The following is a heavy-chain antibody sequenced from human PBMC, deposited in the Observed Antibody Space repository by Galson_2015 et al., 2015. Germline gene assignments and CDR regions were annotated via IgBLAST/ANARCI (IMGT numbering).Heavy chain of an antibody. D-gene: IGHD3-16*01. CDR2: IDSNGKTT. J-gene: IGHJ6*02. CDR3: ARDLAYGMDV. V-gene: IGHV3-74*01. CDR1: GFLLSDYW. Sequence: SLRLSCASSGFLLSDYWMHWVRQTPGKGLVWVSRIDSNGKTTSYAGSVRGRFTISRDNAKNRLYLQMNSLRAEDTAVYYCARDLAYGMDVWGQGSTVTVSS.